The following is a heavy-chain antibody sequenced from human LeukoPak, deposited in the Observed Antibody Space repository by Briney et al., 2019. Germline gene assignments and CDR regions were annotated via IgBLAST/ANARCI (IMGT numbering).Heavy chain of an antibody. Sequence: SETLSLTCAVYGGSFSGYYWSWIRQPPGKGLEWIGEINHSGSTNYNPSLKSRGTISVDTSKNQFSLKLSSVTAADTAVYYCARVGPREYCSGGSCYGRYYYYYYMDVWGKGTTVTVSS. V-gene: IGHV4-34*01. J-gene: IGHJ6*03. CDR2: INHSGST. D-gene: IGHD2-15*01. CDR1: GGSFSGYY. CDR3: ARVGPREYCSGGSCYGRYYYYYYMDV.